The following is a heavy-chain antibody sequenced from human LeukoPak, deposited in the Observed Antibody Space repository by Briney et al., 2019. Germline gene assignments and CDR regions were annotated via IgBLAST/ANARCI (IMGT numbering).Heavy chain of an antibody. CDR2: MNPNSGNT. J-gene: IGHJ4*02. CDR3: ARVIKVGSSFDY. Sequence: ASVKVSCKASGYTFTSYDINWVRQATGQGLEWMGWMNPNSGNTGYAQKFQGRVTMTRNTSISTAYMELSSLRSDDTAVYYCARVIKVGSSFDYWGQGTLVTVSS. D-gene: IGHD1-26*01. V-gene: IGHV1-8*01. CDR1: GYTFTSYD.